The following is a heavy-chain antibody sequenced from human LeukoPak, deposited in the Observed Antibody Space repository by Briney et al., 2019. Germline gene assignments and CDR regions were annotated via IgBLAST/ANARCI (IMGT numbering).Heavy chain of an antibody. J-gene: IGHJ4*02. CDR2: IKEDGTYT. Sequence: GGSLRLSCAASGFSFSKYWMHWVRQTPGEGLVWVARIKEDGTYTSYADSVKGRFTISRDNARNTVFLQMNSLRAEDTAVYYCARDFDMGITPGDDFDFWGQGTPVTVSS. CDR3: ARDFDMGITPGDDFDF. V-gene: IGHV3-74*01. CDR1: GFSFSKYW. D-gene: IGHD3-9*01.